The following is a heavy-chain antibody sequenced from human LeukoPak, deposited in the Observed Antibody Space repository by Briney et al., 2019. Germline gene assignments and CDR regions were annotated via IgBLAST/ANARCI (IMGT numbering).Heavy chain of an antibody. V-gene: IGHV3-7*01. CDR2: VKQDGSQK. J-gene: IGHJ4*02. D-gene: IGHD5-18*01. CDR1: GFTFSNYW. CDR3: AKDQGYSYGYVSY. Sequence: SGGSLRLSCAASGFTFSNYWMGWVRQAPGRGLEWVASVKQDGSQKYYVDSVKGRFTISRDNAKNSLYLQMNSLRPEDTAVYYCAKDQGYSYGYVSYWGQGTLVTVSS.